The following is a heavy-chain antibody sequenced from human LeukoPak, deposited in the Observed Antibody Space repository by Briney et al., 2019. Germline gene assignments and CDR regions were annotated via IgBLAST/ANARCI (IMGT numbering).Heavy chain of an antibody. J-gene: IGHJ3*02. CDR3: ARGRYYDFWSGRSSDAFDI. Sequence: PSETLSLTCTVSGGSISSYYWGWIRQPAGKGLEWIGRIYTSGSTNYNPSLKSRVTISVDTSKNQFSLKLSSVTAADTAVYYCARGRYYDFWSGRSSDAFDIWGQGTMVTVSS. CDR2: IYTSGST. CDR1: GGSISSYY. D-gene: IGHD3-3*01. V-gene: IGHV4-4*07.